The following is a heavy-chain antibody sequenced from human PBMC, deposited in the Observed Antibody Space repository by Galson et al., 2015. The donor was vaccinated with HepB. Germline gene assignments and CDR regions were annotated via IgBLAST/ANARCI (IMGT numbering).Heavy chain of an antibody. J-gene: IGHJ4*02. V-gene: IGHV1-2*02. Sequence: SVKVSCKASGYIFTGYNIHWGRQAPGQGLQWMGWINPHNGDTDYAENFQGRVAMSRDTSISTVYMELRGLRSDDTAMYFCARLDFWGQGTLVTVSS. CDR3: ARLDF. CDR1: GYIFTGYN. CDR2: INPHNGDT.